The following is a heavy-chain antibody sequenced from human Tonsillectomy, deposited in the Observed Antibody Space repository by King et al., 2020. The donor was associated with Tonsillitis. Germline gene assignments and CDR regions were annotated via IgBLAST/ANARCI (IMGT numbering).Heavy chain of an antibody. Sequence: VQLVESGGGLVQPGGSLRLSCAASGFTFSSFAMSWVRQPPGKGLEWVSAISGSGASTYYADSVKGRFTISRDNSKNTLYLQMNSLSAEDTAVYYCAKLESSGYTLDYWGQGTLVTVSS. D-gene: IGHD3-22*01. V-gene: IGHV3-23*04. CDR3: AKLESSGYTLDY. CDR1: GFTFSSFA. J-gene: IGHJ4*02. CDR2: ISGSGAST.